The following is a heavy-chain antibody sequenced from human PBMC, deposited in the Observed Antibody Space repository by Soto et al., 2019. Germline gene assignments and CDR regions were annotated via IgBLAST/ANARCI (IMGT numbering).Heavy chain of an antibody. Sequence: APGTVSCEASRYSFSSDYMHWVRQAPGQGLEWMGWISAYNGNTNYAQKLQGRVTMTTDTSTSTAYMELRRLRSDDTAVYSCARATRGSSQKPDYWG. CDR1: RYSFSSDY. J-gene: IGHJ4*01. CDR2: ISAYNGNT. D-gene: IGHD5-18*01. CDR3: ARATRGSSQKPDY. V-gene: IGHV1-18*04.